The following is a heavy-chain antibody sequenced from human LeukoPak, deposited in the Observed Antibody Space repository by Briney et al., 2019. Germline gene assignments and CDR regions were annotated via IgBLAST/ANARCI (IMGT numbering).Heavy chain of an antibody. Sequence: GGSLRLSCAASGFIVRSFPMSWVRQAPGKGLEWVSGFSGSGDSTYCADSVKGRFTISRDNSKNTLFLQMNSLRAEDTAIYYCAKALVRGDFDYWGQGTLVTVSS. CDR3: AKALVRGDFDY. CDR2: FSGSGDST. D-gene: IGHD3-10*01. J-gene: IGHJ4*02. CDR1: GFIVRSFP. V-gene: IGHV3-23*01.